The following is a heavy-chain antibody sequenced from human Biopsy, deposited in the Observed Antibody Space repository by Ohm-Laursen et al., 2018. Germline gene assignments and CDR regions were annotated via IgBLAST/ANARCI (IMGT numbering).Heavy chain of an antibody. V-gene: IGHV4-59*08. CDR2: LYYTGST. J-gene: IGHJ2*01. CDR1: GGSISSYY. D-gene: IGHD1-26*01. CDR3: ARHAPSYSGSYWRYFDL. Sequence: SDTLSLTCTVSGGSISSYYWSWIRQPPGKGLEWIGYLYYTGSTNYNPSLKSRFTISVDTSMNHLSLRLTSVTAADTAVYYCARHAPSYSGSYWRYFDLWGRGTLVTVSS.